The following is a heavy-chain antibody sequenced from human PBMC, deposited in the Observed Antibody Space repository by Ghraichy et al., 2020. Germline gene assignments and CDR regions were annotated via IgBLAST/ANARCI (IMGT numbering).Heavy chain of an antibody. CDR1: GFTVSSNY. J-gene: IGHJ4*02. Sequence: GVSLRLSCAASGFTVSSNYMSWVRQAPGKGLEWVSVIYSGGSTNYADSVKGRFTISRDNSKNTLYLQMNSLRVEDTAVYYCARRGSPGYYFDYWGQGTLVTVSS. D-gene: IGHD1-26*01. V-gene: IGHV3-53*01. CDR2: IYSGGST. CDR3: ARRGSPGYYFDY.